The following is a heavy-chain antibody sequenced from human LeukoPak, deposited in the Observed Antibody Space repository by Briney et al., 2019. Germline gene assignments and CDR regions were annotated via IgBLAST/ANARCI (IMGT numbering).Heavy chain of an antibody. J-gene: IGHJ4*02. CDR1: GFTFSSYS. Sequence: GGSLRLSCAASGFTFSSYSMNWVRQAPGKGLEWVPSISSSSSYIYYADSVKGRFTISRDNAKNSLYLQMNSLRAEDTAVYYCAKGILWFGELLYTSFDYWGQGTLVTVSS. V-gene: IGHV3-21*04. D-gene: IGHD3-10*01. CDR3: AKGILWFGELLYTSFDY. CDR2: ISSSSSYI.